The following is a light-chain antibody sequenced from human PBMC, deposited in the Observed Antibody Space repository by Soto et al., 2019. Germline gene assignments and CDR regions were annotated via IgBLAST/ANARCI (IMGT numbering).Light chain of an antibody. CDR1: QSISRY. J-gene: IGKJ5*01. CDR3: QQYNHWPPIT. V-gene: IGKV3-11*01. Sequence: EIAVTQSPATLSLSPGERATLSCRASQSISRYLAWYQQKPGQAPRLLIYDASNRATGIPARFSGGGSGTDFTLTISRLEPEDFAVYYCQQYNHWPPITFGQGTRLETK. CDR2: DAS.